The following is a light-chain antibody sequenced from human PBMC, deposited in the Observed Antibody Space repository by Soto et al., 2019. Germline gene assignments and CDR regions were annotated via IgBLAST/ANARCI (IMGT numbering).Light chain of an antibody. CDR2: EVN. CDR3: FSHRGGDSHV. Sequence: QSVLTQPPSASGSPGQSVAISCTGTSSDVGGYNYVSWYQQHPGKAPKLMIYEVNKRPSGVPDRFSGSKSGNTASLTVSGLQAEDEADYYCFSHRGGDSHVFGTGTQLTVL. V-gene: IGLV2-8*01. J-gene: IGLJ1*01. CDR1: SSDVGGYNY.